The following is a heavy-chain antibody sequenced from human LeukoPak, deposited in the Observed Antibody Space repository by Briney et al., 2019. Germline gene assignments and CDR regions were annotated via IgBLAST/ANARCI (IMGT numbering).Heavy chain of an antibody. J-gene: IGHJ6*03. CDR3: ARVWVRDDFWSGFSGGDYYYMDV. CDR1: GVSISSYY. D-gene: IGHD3-3*01. Sequence: PSETLSLTCTVSGVSISSYYWSWIRQPPGKGLEWIGYIYYSGSTYYNPSLKSRVTISVDTSKNQFSLKLSSVTAADTAVYYCARVWVRDDFWSGFSGGDYYYMDVWGKGTTVTVSS. CDR2: IYYSGST. V-gene: IGHV4-59*12.